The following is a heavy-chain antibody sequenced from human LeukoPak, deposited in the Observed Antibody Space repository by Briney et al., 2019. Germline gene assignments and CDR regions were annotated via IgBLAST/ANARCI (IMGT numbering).Heavy chain of an antibody. D-gene: IGHD3-9*01. CDR2: IYYSGCT. CDR3: ARGESRYFDWLIQPYYYYYGMDV. Sequence: SETLSLTCTVSGGSISSYYWSWIRQPPGKGLEWIGYIYYSGCTNYNPSLKSRVTISVDTSKNQFSLKLSSVTAADTAVYYCARGESRYFDWLIQPYYYYYGMDVWGQGTTVTVSS. V-gene: IGHV4-59*01. J-gene: IGHJ6*02. CDR1: GGSISSYY.